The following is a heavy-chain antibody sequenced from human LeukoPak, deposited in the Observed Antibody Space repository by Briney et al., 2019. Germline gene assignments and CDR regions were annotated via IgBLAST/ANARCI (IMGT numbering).Heavy chain of an antibody. V-gene: IGHV3-74*03. CDR2: IDGDGTT. CDR3: ARVIVGGMRAFDM. D-gene: IGHD1-26*01. J-gene: IGHJ3*02. CDR1: GFTFTNYW. Sequence: GGSLRLSCAASGFTFTNYWMHWVRQAPGKGLVWVSIIDGDGTTKYADSVRGRFTISRDNAKKTLYLQMNGLRAEDMAVYYCARVIVGGMRAFDMWGQGTMVTVSS.